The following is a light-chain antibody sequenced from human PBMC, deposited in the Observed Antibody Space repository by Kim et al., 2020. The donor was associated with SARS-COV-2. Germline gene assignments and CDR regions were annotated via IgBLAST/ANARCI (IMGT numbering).Light chain of an antibody. J-gene: IGKJ2*01. CDR2: GAT. CDR1: QDITNS. Sequence: EIVMTQSPPTLSVSPGDRATLSCRASQDITNSLAWYQQKPGQAPRLLNYGATTRATGVPVRFSGRQSGTEFTLTISSLQSEDFAVYYCQQYRTWPLFGPGTKLEI. V-gene: IGKV3-15*01. CDR3: QQYRTWPL.